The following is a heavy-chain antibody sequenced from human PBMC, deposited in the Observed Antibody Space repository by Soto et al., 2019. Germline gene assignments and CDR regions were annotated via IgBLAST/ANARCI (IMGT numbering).Heavy chain of an antibody. V-gene: IGHV4-30-2*01. J-gene: IGHJ6*02. CDR3: ARDRGYYDSSGYRRYYYGMDV. CDR1: GGSISSGGYS. D-gene: IGHD3-22*01. Sequence: PSETLSLTCAVSGGSISSGGYSWSRIRQPPGKGLEWIGYIYHSGSTYYNPSLKSRVTISVDRSKNQFSLKLSSVTAADTAVYYCARDRGYYDSSGYRRYYYGMDVWGQGTTVTVSS. CDR2: IYHSGST.